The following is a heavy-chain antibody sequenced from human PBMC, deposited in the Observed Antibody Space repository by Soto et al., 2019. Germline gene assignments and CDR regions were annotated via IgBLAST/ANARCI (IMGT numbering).Heavy chain of an antibody. CDR3: AKDGGGYYDSSGYYHFDY. V-gene: IGHV3-43*01. CDR2: ISWDGGST. J-gene: IGHJ4*02. D-gene: IGHD3-22*01. CDR1: GFTFDDYT. Sequence: SGFTFDDYTMHWVRQSPGKGLEWVSLISWDGGSTYYADSVKGRFTISRDNSKNSLYLQMNSLRTEDTALYYCAKDGGGYYDSSGYYHFDYWGQGTLVTVSS.